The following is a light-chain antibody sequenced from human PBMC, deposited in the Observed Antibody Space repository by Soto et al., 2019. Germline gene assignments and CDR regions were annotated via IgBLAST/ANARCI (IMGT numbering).Light chain of an antibody. Sequence: EIVMTQSPATLSVSPGGRATLSCRASQSIGDTLAWYQQKPGQAPRLLIYGASSRVTGFPARFSGSGSGTDFSLTISSLKSDDFAVYYCQQRSNWPITFGQGTRLEIK. V-gene: IGKV3-15*01. CDR3: QQRSNWPIT. CDR2: GAS. CDR1: QSIGDT. J-gene: IGKJ5*01.